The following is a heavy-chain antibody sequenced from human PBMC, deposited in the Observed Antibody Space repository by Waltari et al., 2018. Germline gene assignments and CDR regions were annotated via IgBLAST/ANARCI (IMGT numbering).Heavy chain of an antibody. CDR3: GYRRNYYFQMEV. CDR1: GVSLSTSGVG. D-gene: IGHD3-10*01. Sequence: QVTLRESGPALVKPTQTLTLTCSVSGVSLSTSGVGVGWTRQAPGRALEWLGLLYWDGDKRYNPSLNTRLTIAKATSRNQVVFTLTNIHSVDAATYFCGYRRNYYFQMEVWGPGTTVSVSS. CDR2: LYWDGDK. J-gene: IGHJ6*02. V-gene: IGHV2-5*02.